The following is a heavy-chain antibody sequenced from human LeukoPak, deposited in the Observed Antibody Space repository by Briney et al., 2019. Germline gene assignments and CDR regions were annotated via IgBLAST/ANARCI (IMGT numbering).Heavy chain of an antibody. CDR1: GYTFTSYY. D-gene: IGHD5-12*01. CDR2: INPSGGST. CDR3: ARDLEGIVATMAFDY. J-gene: IGHJ4*02. Sequence: GASVKVSCKASGYTFTSYYMHWVRQAPGQGLEWMGIINPSGGSTSYAQEFQGRVTMTRDTSTSTVYMELSSLRSEDTAVYYCARDLEGIVATMAFDYWGQGTLVTVSS. V-gene: IGHV1-46*01.